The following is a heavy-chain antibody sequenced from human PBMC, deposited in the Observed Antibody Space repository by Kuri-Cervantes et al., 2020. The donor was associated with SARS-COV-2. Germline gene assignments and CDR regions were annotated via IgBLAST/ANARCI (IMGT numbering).Heavy chain of an antibody. CDR2: IDPIYGST. J-gene: IGHJ3*02. CDR1: GYTFTSNF. CDR3: ARDGIDIVVGNDAFDI. Sequence: ASVKVSCKASGYTFTSNFMHWVRQATGQGLEWMGVIDPIYGSTTSAQKCQGRVTMTRDRSTSTVYMELSSLRSEDTAVYYCARDGIDIVVGNDAFDIWGQGTMVTVSS. V-gene: IGHV1-46*01. D-gene: IGHD2-2*01.